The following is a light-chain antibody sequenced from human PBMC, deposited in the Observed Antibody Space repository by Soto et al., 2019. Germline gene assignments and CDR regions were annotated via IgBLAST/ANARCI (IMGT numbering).Light chain of an antibody. J-gene: IGKJ1*01. Sequence: DIVMTQSPDSLAVSLGERATINCKSSQSVLYSSNNKNYLAWYQQKPGQPPKLLIYWASTRESGVPDRFSGSGSGTDFTVTISSLQAEDVAVYYCQQFYSTPRTVGKGTQVES. V-gene: IGKV4-1*01. CDR2: WAS. CDR3: QQFYSTPRT. CDR1: QSVLYSSNNKNY.